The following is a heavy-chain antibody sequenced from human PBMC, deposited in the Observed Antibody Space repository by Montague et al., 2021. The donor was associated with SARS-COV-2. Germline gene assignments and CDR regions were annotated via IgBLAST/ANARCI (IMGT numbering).Heavy chain of an antibody. V-gene: IGHV4-39*01. CDR2: VYYSGSA. CDR1: GGSINSNTYY. D-gene: IGHD1-1*01. Sequence: SETLSLTCNVSGGSINSNTYYWGWIRQPPGKRLEWIGSVYYSGSAYYNLSLKSRVAISIDTSKNQFSLKLSSATAADTALYYCARSSRVTWNVAHSTRSFDWWGQGTLVTVSS. CDR3: ARSSRVTWNVAHSTRSFDW. J-gene: IGHJ4*02.